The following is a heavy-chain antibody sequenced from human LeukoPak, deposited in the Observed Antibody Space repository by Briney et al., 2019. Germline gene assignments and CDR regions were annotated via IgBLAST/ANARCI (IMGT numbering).Heavy chain of an antibody. Sequence: ASVKVSCKASGYTFTSYGISWVRRAPGQGLEWMGWISAYNGNTNYAQKLQGRVTMTTDTSMSTAYMELRSLRSDDTAVYYCASQSTVEYYYYGMDVWGQGTTVTVSS. CDR3: ASQSTVEYYYYGMDV. J-gene: IGHJ6*02. CDR1: GYTFTSYG. D-gene: IGHD4-11*01. CDR2: ISAYNGNT. V-gene: IGHV1-18*01.